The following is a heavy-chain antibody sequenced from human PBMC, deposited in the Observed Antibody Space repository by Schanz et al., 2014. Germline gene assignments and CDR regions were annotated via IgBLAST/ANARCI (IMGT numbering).Heavy chain of an antibody. CDR2: IYYSGST. D-gene: IGHD2-21*02. V-gene: IGHV4-31*03. Sequence: KPSQTLSLTCTVSGGSISNGDYYWNWIRQHPGKGLEWIGYIYYSGSTYYNPSLKSRVTRSVDTSNNQFSLKLSSVNVAETAVYYTARAPGIVVVTAILYSFDLWGEGTLVDV. J-gene: IGHJ4*02. CDR3: ARAPGIVVVTAILYSFDL. CDR1: GGSISNGDYY.